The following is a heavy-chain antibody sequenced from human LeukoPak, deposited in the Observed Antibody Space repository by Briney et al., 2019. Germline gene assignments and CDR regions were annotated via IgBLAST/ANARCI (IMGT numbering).Heavy chain of an antibody. CDR1: GISISDFH. CDR2: ITNSGDA. D-gene: IGHD1/OR15-1a*01. J-gene: IGHJ4*02. V-gene: IGHV4-59*08. CDR3: ARHVEHAAYFHH. Sequence: PSETLSLTCTVAGISISDFHWSWLRQSPEKGLEWIGWITNSGDANYNPSLESRLAISADTSKSQLSLRVTSVTDADTAVYYCARHVEHAAYFHHWGQGKLVTVSS.